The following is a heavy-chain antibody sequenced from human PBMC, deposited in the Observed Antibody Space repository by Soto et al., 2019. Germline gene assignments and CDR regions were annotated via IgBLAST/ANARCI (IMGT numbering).Heavy chain of an antibody. D-gene: IGHD3-22*01. J-gene: IGHJ4*02. CDR3: ARANYYYDSRPFDY. CDR2: INPNRGST. Sequence: AASVMFSFKASSYTFTSYGIIWVRQAPGQGLEWMGIINPNRGSTSYAQKSQGRVTMTRDTSTSTVYMELSSLRSEDTAVYYCARANYYYDSRPFDYWGQGTLVTVSS. CDR1: SYTFTSYG. V-gene: IGHV1-46*01.